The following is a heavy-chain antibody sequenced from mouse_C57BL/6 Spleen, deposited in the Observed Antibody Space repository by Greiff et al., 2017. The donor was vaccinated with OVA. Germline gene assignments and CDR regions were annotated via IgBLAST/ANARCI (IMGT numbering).Heavy chain of an antibody. Sequence: EVHLVESGGGLVKPGGSLKLSCAASGFTFSDSGMHWVRQAPEKGLEWVAYISSGSSTIYYADTVKGRFTISRDTAENTLFLQMTSLRSEDTAMYYCARGGYYGSSSYAMDYWGQGTSVTVSS. CDR2: ISSGSSTI. J-gene: IGHJ4*01. CDR1: GFTFSDSG. CDR3: ARGGYYGSSSYAMDY. V-gene: IGHV5-17*01. D-gene: IGHD1-1*01.